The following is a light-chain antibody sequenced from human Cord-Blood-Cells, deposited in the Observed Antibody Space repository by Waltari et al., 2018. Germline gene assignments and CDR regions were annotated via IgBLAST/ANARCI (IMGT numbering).Light chain of an antibody. CDR1: QSVSSN. CDR2: GAS. Sequence: IEMTQSPAPVSVSPGEGATLSCTASQSVSSNLAWYQQKPGQAPRLLIYGASTRATGIPARFSGSGSGTEFTLTSSSLHSEDFAVYYCQQYNNWPTFGQGTKVEIK. J-gene: IGKJ1*01. V-gene: IGKV3-15*01. CDR3: QQYNNWPT.